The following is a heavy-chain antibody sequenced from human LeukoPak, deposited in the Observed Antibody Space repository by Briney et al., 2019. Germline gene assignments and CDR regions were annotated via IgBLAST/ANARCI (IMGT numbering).Heavy chain of an antibody. V-gene: IGHV4-34*01. CDR2: INHSGST. Sequence: SQTLSLACAVYGGSFSGYYWSWIRQPPGKGLEWIGEINHSGSTNYNPSLKSRVTISVDTSKNQFSLKLSSVTAADTAVYYCASITIFGVVPTTTWFDPWGQGTLVTVSS. J-gene: IGHJ5*02. D-gene: IGHD3-3*01. CDR1: GGSFSGYY. CDR3: ASITIFGVVPTTTWFDP.